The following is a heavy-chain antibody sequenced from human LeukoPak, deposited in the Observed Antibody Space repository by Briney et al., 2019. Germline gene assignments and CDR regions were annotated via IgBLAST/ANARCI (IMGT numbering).Heavy chain of an antibody. V-gene: IGHV4-30-4*08. CDR2: IYYSGST. J-gene: IGHJ3*02. CDR1: GGSISSGDYY. Sequence: SETLSLTCTVSGGSISSGDYYWSWIRQPPGKVLEWNGYIYYSGSTYYNPSLKSRVTISVDTSKNQFSLKLSSVTAADTAVYYCARVAIAAAGIGAFDIWGQGTMVTVSS. D-gene: IGHD6-13*01. CDR3: ARVAIAAAGIGAFDI.